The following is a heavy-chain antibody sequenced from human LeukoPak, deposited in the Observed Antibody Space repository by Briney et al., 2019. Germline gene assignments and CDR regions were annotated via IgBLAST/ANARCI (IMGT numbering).Heavy chain of an antibody. J-gene: IGHJ4*02. CDR2: IYYSGSI. CDR3: ARENPSGYYNRPIDY. D-gene: IGHD3-22*01. Sequence: NPSETLSLTCTVSGASISSYYWSWIRQPPGKGLEWLGDIYYSGSIKYNPSLKSRVTMSVDTSKNQFSLKLSSVTAADTAIYYCARENPSGYYNRPIDYWGQGTLVTVSS. V-gene: IGHV4-59*01. CDR1: GASISSYY.